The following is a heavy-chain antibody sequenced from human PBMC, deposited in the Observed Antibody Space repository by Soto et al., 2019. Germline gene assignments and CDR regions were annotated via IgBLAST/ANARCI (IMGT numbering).Heavy chain of an antibody. CDR2: TYYRSKWYN. CDR1: VYSVSSNSAA. CDR3: AREAVAGHGFGMEV. D-gene: IGHD6-19*01. V-gene: IGHV6-1*01. Sequence: SQTLSLTCAISVYSVSSNSAAWNWISQSPSRGLEWLGRTYYRSKWYNDYAVSVKSRITINPDTSKNQFSLQLNSVTPEDTAVYCCAREAVAGHGFGMEVWGQGTTDSVSS. J-gene: IGHJ6*01.